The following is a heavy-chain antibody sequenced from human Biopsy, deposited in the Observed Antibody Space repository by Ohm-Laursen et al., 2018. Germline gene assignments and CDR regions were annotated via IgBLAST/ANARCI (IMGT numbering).Heavy chain of an antibody. CDR1: GYTLTELS. CDR3: AADINVWNVNY. CDR2: FAPENGKT. D-gene: IGHD1-1*01. V-gene: IGHV1-24*01. Sequence: SSVKVSCKVSGYTLTELSMHWVRQAPGKGLERMGGFAPENGKTVYAKNFQARVSMTEDTSTDTAYMELRSLRSEDTAVYYCAADINVWNVNYWGQGTQVTVSS. J-gene: IGHJ4*02.